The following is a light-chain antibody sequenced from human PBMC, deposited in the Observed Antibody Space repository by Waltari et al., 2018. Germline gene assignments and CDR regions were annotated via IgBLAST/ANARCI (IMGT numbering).Light chain of an antibody. CDR2: EGT. CDR1: TSDVVTYSL. V-gene: IGLV2-23*01. CDR3: CSYAGSSPL. Sequence: QPALTQPPSVSGSPGQSITISCAGATSDVVTYSLVSWYQQHPGNPPKLMIHEGTQRPSGISNRFSGSNSDNTASLTISGLQFEDEAYYYCCSYAGSSPLFGGGTRVTVL. J-gene: IGLJ3*02.